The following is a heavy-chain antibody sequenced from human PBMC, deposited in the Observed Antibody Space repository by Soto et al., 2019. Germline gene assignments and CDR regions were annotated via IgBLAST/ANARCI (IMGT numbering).Heavy chain of an antibody. D-gene: IGHD1-1*01. Sequence: ALVKVSRKASGYTFSTYAMHWVRQAPGQSVAWMGWINGGTGQTRYSQRFQDRVTITRDTSAKTTFMDLTSLRSEDTAVYYCARGKGMEENYYYYGMDIWGQGTTVTVSS. J-gene: IGHJ6*02. CDR2: INGGTGQT. V-gene: IGHV1-3*01. CDR3: ARGKGMEENYYYYGMDI. CDR1: GYTFSTYA.